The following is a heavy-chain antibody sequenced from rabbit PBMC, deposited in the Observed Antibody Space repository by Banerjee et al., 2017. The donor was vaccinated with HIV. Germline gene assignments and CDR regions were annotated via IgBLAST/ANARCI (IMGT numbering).Heavy chain of an antibody. J-gene: IGHJ4*01. Sequence: AKGRFTISKTSSTTVTLQVTSLTAADTATYFCARNARGAIAAYDLWGPGTLVTVS. CDR3: ARNARGAIAAYDL. V-gene: IGHV1S40*01. D-gene: IGHD1-1*01.